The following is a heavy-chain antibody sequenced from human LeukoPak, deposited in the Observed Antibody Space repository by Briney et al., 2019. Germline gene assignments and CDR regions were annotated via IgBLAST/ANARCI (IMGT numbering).Heavy chain of an antibody. CDR1: GGPISSGDYY. CDR2: INYRGTT. CDR3: ARVSRDSGNYYTFLDY. J-gene: IGHJ4*02. D-gene: IGHD1-26*01. Sequence: SETLSLTCTVSGGPISSGDYYWGWLRQPPGMGPERIGSINYRGTTYYNPSLQSRVAISVDTSKNQFSLQLTSVTATDTAVYYCARVSRDSGNYYTFLDYWGQGTLVTVSS. V-gene: IGHV4-39*07.